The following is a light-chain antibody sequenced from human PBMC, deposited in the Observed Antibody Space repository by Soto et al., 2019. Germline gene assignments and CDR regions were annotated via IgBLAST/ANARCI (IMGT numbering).Light chain of an antibody. CDR3: QQYGSSPQWT. CDR2: AAS. V-gene: IGKV3-20*01. CDR1: QSVSSSY. Sequence: EIVLTQSPGTLSLSPGERAILSCRSSQSVSSSYLAWYQQKPGQAPRLLIYAASSRATGIPDRFSGSGSGTDFTLTISTLEPEDFAVYYCQQYGSSPQWTFGQGTKVDIK. J-gene: IGKJ1*01.